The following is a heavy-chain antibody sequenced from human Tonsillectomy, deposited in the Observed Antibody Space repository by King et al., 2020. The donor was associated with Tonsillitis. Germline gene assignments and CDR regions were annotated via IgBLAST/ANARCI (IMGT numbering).Heavy chain of an antibody. Sequence: LQLQESGPGLVKPSETLSLTCTVSGGSISSYYWSWIRQPPGKGLEWIGYIYYSGSTNYNPSLKSRVTISVDTSKNQFSLKLSSVTAADAAVSYCARVGWYYDSSGHLPGPYWYFDLWGRGTLVTVSS. J-gene: IGHJ2*01. CDR1: GGSISSYY. V-gene: IGHV4-59*01. CDR3: ARVGWYYDSSGHLPGPYWYFDL. CDR2: IYYSGST. D-gene: IGHD3-22*01.